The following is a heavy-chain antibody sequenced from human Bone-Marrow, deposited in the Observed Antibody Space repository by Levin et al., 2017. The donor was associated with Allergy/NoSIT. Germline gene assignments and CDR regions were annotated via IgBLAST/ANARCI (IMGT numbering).Heavy chain of an antibody. Sequence: LSLTCAASGYSINSHGIHWVRQAPGKGLEWLAVISYDKTNIFYAESVKGRFTISRDNSKSTVYLQMNSLRPEDTAVYYCAKDWGGVVMTGTHFEDWGQGTLVTVSP. CDR1: GYSINSHG. CDR2: ISYDKTNI. J-gene: IGHJ4*02. CDR3: AKDWGGVVMTGTHFED. V-gene: IGHV3-30*18. D-gene: IGHD2-21*02.